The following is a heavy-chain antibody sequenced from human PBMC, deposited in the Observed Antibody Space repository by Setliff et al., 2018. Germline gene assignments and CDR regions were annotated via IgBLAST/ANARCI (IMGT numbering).Heavy chain of an antibody. J-gene: IGHJ6*03. CDR1: GGSIGPHY. D-gene: IGHD3-3*01. CDR3: ARMSGFLYMDV. CDR2: IYTTWST. V-gene: IGHV4-4*08. Sequence: SETLSLTCTVSGGSIGPHYWSWIRQAPGKGLEWIGRIYTTWSTNYNPSLRSRVSISLDTSKSQFFLKLNSVTAADTGVYYCARMSGFLYMDVWGKGTPVTVSS.